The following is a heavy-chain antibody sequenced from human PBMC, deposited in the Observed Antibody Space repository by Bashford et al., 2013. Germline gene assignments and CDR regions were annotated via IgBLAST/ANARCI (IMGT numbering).Heavy chain of an antibody. V-gene: IGHV4-34*01. Sequence: TLSLTCAVYGGSVHGYYWSWIRQPPREGGWSGIGEINHSGSTNYNPSLKSRVTISVDTSKNQFSLKLSSVTAADTAVYYCAREDYGSVNFDYWGQGTLVTVSS. J-gene: IGHJ4*02. CDR2: INHSGST. CDR3: AREDYGSVNFDY. CDR1: GGSVHGYY. D-gene: IGHD3-10*01.